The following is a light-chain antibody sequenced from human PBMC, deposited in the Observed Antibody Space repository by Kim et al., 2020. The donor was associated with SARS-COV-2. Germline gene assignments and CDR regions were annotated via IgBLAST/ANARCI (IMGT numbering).Light chain of an antibody. V-gene: IGKV1-9*01. CDR2: GAS. CDR3: QQLNSYPIT. Sequence: GDRVTITCRASQGISNYLAWYQQKPGKVPKLLISGASTLESGVPSSFSGSGSGTDFTLIISSLQPEDFATYYCQQLNSYPITFGQGTRLEIK. J-gene: IGKJ5*01. CDR1: QGISNY.